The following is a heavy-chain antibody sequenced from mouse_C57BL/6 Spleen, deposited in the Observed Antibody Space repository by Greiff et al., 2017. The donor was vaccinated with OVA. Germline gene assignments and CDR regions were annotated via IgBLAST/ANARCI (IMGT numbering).Heavy chain of an antibody. V-gene: IGHV1-82*01. CDR3: ARSLSTTVVATSDY. CDR2: IYPGDGDT. Sequence: QVQLQQSGPELVKPGASVKISCKASGYAFSSSWMNWVKQRPGKGLEWIGRIYPGDGDTNYNGKFKGKATLTADKSSSTAYMQLSSLTSEDSAVYFCARSLSTTVVATSDYWGQGTTLTVSS. J-gene: IGHJ2*01. D-gene: IGHD1-1*01. CDR1: GYAFSSSW.